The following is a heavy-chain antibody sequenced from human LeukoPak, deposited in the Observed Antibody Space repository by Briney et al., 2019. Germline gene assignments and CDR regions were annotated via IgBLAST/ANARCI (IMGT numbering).Heavy chain of an antibody. CDR1: GFTLSNYC. Sequence: PGGSLRLSCAASGFTLSNYCTHWVRAAPRKGLVWVSRINSDGINTSYADSVKGRFTISRDNSKNTLYLQMNSLRAEDTAVYYCAKVGNDDYFDYWGQGTLVTVSS. CDR2: INSDGINT. J-gene: IGHJ4*02. V-gene: IGHV3-74*01. D-gene: IGHD1-1*01. CDR3: AKVGNDDYFDY.